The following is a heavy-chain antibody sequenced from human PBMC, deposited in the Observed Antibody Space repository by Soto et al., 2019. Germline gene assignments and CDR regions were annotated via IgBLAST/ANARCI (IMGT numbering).Heavy chain of an antibody. CDR3: ARHFDLLPNDYSNYVDY. D-gene: IGHD4-4*01. CDR1: GGSISSSSYY. J-gene: IGHJ4*02. Sequence: QLQLQESGPGLVKPSETLSLTCTVSGGSISSSSYYWGWIRQPPGKGLEWIGSIYYSGSTYYNPSLKSRVTISVDTSKNQFSLQLSSVTAADTAVYYCARHFDLLPNDYSNYVDYWGQGTLVTVSS. V-gene: IGHV4-39*01. CDR2: IYYSGST.